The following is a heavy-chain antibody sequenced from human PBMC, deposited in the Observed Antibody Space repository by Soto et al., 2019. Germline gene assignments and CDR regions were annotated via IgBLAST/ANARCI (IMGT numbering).Heavy chain of an antibody. CDR3: GGDSGWLFDY. CDR2: IKQDGSEK. CDR1: GFIFSSYW. D-gene: IGHD6-19*01. V-gene: IGHV3-7*01. Sequence: EVQVVESGGGLVQPGGSLRLSCAASGFIFSSYWMNWVRRAPGKGLEWVANIKQDGSEKYYVDSVKGRFTISRDNAKNSVDLQMNSLRVEDTAVYYCGGDSGWLFDYWGQGILVTVSS. J-gene: IGHJ4*02.